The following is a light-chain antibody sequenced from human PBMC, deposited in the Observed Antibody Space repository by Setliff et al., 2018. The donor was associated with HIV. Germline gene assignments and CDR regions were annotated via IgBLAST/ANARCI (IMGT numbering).Light chain of an antibody. J-gene: IGLJ1*01. CDR3: SSYRTGSTYV. V-gene: IGLV2-14*01. CDR2: EVS. CDR1: SSDVGNYNY. Sequence: QSVLAQPASVSGSPGQSITISCSGTSSDVGNYNYVSWYQQHPGKAPKLMIYEVSNRPSGVSDRFSGPKSGDTASLTISGLQAEDEADYYCSSYRTGSTYVFGTGTKVTVL.